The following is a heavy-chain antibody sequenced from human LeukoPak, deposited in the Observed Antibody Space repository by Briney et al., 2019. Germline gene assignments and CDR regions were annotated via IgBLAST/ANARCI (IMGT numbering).Heavy chain of an antibody. CDR2: IFHRGIP. CDR1: GGSFSGYY. D-gene: IGHD3-16*02. CDR3: ARVMGESWFFYLDV. J-gene: IGHJ6*04. Sequence: SETLSLTCAVYGGSFSGYYWSWIRQPPGKGLEWIGEIFHRGIPNYNPSLKSRVTMSIDTSKNQLSLNVNSVTAADTAVYYCARVMGESWFFYLDVWGKGTTVTVSS. V-gene: IGHV4-34*12.